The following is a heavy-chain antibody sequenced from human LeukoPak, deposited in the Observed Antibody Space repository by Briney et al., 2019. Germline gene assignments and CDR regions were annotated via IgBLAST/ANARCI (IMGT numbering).Heavy chain of an antibody. CDR2: VVNSGSNT. CDR1: GFTFSTYA. Sequence: PGGSLRLSCAASGFTFSTYAMSWVRQAPGKGLEWVSGVVNSGSNTYYVDSVKGRFTISRGNSKNMLWLQMNSLRAEDTAVYYCAAAMTEYWYLDLWGRGTLVTVSS. D-gene: IGHD2-21*02. V-gene: IGHV3-23*05. CDR3: AAAMTEYWYLDL. J-gene: IGHJ2*01.